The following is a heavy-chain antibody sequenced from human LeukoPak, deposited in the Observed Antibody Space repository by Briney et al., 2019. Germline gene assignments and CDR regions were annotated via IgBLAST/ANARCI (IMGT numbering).Heavy chain of an antibody. Sequence: ASVKVSFKASGGTFSSYAISWVRQAPGQGLEWMGGIIPIFGTANYAQKFQGRVTITADESTSTAYMELSSLRSEDTAVYYCARVGYYYDSSGPDYWGQGTLVTVSS. J-gene: IGHJ4*02. CDR1: GGTFSSYA. CDR2: IIPIFGTA. CDR3: ARVGYYYDSSGPDY. D-gene: IGHD3-22*01. V-gene: IGHV1-69*13.